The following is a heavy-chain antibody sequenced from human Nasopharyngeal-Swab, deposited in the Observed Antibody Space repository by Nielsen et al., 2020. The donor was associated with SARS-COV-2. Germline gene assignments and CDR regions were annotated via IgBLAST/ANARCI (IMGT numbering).Heavy chain of an antibody. CDR2: ISGSGRSI. J-gene: IGHJ3*02. CDR1: GFNFSAYG. D-gene: IGHD1-7*01. CDR3: ARVFRMGTTRDAFDI. V-gene: IGHV3-48*02. Sequence: GASLKISCAASGFNFSAYGMNWVRQAPGKGPECISFISGSGRSIFYADSVKGRFTISRDNAKNSLFLQLDGLRDEDSATYFYARVFRMGTTRDAFDIWGQGTKVIVSA.